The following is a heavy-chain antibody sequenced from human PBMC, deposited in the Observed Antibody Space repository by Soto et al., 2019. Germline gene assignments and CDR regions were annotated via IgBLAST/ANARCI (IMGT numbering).Heavy chain of an antibody. D-gene: IGHD1-26*01. J-gene: IGHJ1*01. CDR1: GGSISSGGYY. CDR3: ARRRGTGTYPHDFQP. V-gene: IGHV4-31*03. CDR2: IYYSGST. Sequence: QVQLQESGPGLVKPSQTLSLTCTASGGSISSGGYYWSWMRQHPGKGLEWIGYIYYSGSTYYNPSLKSRVTISVDPSNNQFSLPLSSVTAADTAVYYCARRRGTGTYPHDFQPWGQGTLVTVSS.